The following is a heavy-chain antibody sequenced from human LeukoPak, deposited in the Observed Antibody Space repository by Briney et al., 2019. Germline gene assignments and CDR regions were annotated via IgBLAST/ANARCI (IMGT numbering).Heavy chain of an antibody. J-gene: IGHJ4*02. CDR2: IKQDGSEK. CDR1: GFTFSSYW. V-gene: IGHV3-7*01. Sequence: GGSLRLSCAASGFTFSSYWMSWVRQAPGKGLEWVANIKQDGSEKYYVDSVKGRFTISRDNAKNSLYLQMNSLRAEDTAVCYCARLYRWLLFSFFDYWGQGTLVTVSS. D-gene: IGHD3-3*01. CDR3: ARLYRWLLFSFFDY.